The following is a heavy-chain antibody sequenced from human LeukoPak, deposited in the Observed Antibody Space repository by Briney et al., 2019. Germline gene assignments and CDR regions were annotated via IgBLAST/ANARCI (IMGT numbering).Heavy chain of an antibody. CDR1: GFTFSSYA. V-gene: IGHV3-23*01. Sequence: GGSLRLSCAASGFTFSSYAMSWVRQAPGKGLEWASAISGSGGSTYYADSVKGRFTISRDNSKNTLYLQMNSLRAEDTAVYYCAKDHYDSSGYYWDYWGQGTLVTVSS. CDR3: AKDHYDSSGYYWDY. CDR2: ISGSGGST. D-gene: IGHD3-22*01. J-gene: IGHJ4*02.